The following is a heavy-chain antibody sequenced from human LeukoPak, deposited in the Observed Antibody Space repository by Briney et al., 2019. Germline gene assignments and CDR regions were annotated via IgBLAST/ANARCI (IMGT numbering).Heavy chain of an antibody. D-gene: IGHD4-23*01. V-gene: IGHV3-30-3*01. CDR3: ARATVVSEYFQH. Sequence: GGSLRLSCAASGFTFSSYAMHWVRQAPGKGLEWVAVISYDGSNKYYADSVKGRFTISRDNSKNTLYLQMNSLRAEDTAVHYCARATVVSEYFQHWGQGTLVTVSS. J-gene: IGHJ1*01. CDR2: ISYDGSNK. CDR1: GFTFSSYA.